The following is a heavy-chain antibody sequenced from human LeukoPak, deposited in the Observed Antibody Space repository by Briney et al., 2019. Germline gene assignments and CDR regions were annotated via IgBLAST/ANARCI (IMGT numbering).Heavy chain of an antibody. Sequence: GGSLRLSCAASGFTFSRHGMNWVRQAPGKGLEWVSGISPNGVITYYADSVKGRFTISRDNSTGTVYLQMNSLRPEDTAVYYCAKDDAWLQFGDWGRGTLVIVSS. CDR3: AKDDAWLQFGD. V-gene: IGHV3-23*01. CDR1: GFTFSRHG. CDR2: ISPNGVIT. J-gene: IGHJ4*02. D-gene: IGHD5-24*01.